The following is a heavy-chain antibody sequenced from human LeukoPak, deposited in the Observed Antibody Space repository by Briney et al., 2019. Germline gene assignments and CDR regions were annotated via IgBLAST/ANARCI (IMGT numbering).Heavy chain of an antibody. D-gene: IGHD2-15*01. CDR2: IYYSGST. Sequence: SGTLSLTCTVSGGSISSYYWSWIRQPPGKGLEWIGYIYYSGSTNYNPSLKSRVTISVDTSKNQFSLKLSSVTAADTAVYYCARASYCSGGSCYSSGFDYWGQGTLVTVSS. V-gene: IGHV4-59*01. J-gene: IGHJ4*02. CDR3: ARASYCSGGSCYSSGFDY. CDR1: GGSISSYY.